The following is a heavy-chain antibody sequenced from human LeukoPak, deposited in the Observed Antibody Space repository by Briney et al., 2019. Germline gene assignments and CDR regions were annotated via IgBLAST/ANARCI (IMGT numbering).Heavy chain of an antibody. CDR3: ARIRDRYNDAYDI. CDR1: GYTFTNYY. CDR2: INPGGDNT. J-gene: IGHJ3*02. V-gene: IGHV1-46*01. Sequence: GASVKVSCKASGYTFTNYYIHWVRQAPGQGLEWMGLINPGGDNTNYAQNFQGRVTMTRDTSASTVYMELSSLRSEDTAIYYCARIRDRYNDAYDIWGQGTVVTVPS. D-gene: IGHD5-24*01.